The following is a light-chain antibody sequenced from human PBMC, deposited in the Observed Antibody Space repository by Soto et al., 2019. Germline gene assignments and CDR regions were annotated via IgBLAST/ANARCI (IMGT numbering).Light chain of an antibody. J-gene: IGLJ1*01. CDR1: SSDVGSYNL. Sequence: QSVVTQPASVSVSPGQSITFSCTGTSSDVGSYNLVSWYQQHPGKAPNLMIYEVSMRPSGVCNRFSGSKSGNPASLTISGPQAEDEADYYCCSYAGSSTFYAFGTGTKVTV. CDR3: CSYAGSSTFYA. V-gene: IGLV2-23*02. CDR2: EVS.